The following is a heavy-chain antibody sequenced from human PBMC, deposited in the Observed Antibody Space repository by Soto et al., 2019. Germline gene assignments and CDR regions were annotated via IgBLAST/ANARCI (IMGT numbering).Heavy chain of an antibody. J-gene: IGHJ6*02. CDR1: GFTFSSYS. V-gene: IGHV3-21*01. CDR3: ARDQNIRGTPMDV. Sequence: TGLSLRLSCASSGFTFSSYSMNWVRQAPGKGLEWVSSISSSSSYIYYADSVKGRFTISRDNAKNSLYLQMNSLRAEDTAVYYCARDQNIRGTPMDVWGQGITVTV. D-gene: IGHD1-1*01. CDR2: ISSSSSYI.